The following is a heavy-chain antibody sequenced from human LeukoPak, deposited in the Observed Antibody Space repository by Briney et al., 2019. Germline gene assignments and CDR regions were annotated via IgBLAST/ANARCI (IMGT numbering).Heavy chain of an antibody. V-gene: IGHV3-21*01. Sequence: GGSLRLSCAASGFTFSSYSMNWVRQAPGKGLEWVSSISSSSSYIYYADSVKGRFTISRDNAKNSLYLQMNSLRPEDTAVYYCASEGEIYFGYLYWGQGTLVT. CDR3: ASEGEIYFGYLY. D-gene: IGHD3-10*01. CDR1: GFTFSSYS. J-gene: IGHJ4*02. CDR2: ISSSSSYI.